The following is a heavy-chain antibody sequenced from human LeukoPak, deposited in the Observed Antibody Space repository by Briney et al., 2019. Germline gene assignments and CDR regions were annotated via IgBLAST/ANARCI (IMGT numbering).Heavy chain of an antibody. CDR2: IYYSGST. J-gene: IGHJ3*02. CDR1: GGSISSGGYY. Sequence: SETLSLTCTVSGGSISSGGYYWSWIRQHPGKGLEWIGYIYYSGSTYYNPSLKSRVTISVDTSKNQFSLKLSSVTAADTAVYYCARDRRYCGGDCSDAFDIWGQGTMVTVFS. V-gene: IGHV4-31*03. CDR3: ARDRRYCGGDCSDAFDI. D-gene: IGHD2-21*02.